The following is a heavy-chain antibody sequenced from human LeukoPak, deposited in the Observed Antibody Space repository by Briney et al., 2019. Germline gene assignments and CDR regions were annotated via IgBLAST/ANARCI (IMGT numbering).Heavy chain of an antibody. J-gene: IGHJ5*02. CDR1: GFTFNTYA. V-gene: IGHV3-23*01. CDR2: TSSSDAGT. Sequence: GGSLRLSCAASGFTFNTYAMSWVRQAPGKGLEWVSATSSSDAGTYHAESVKGRFTISRDNSKNTLYLQMNSLRADDTAVYYCAKDKFSVAVVADRLKWFDPWGQGTLVTVSS. CDR3: AKDKFSVAVVADRLKWFDP. D-gene: IGHD2-15*01.